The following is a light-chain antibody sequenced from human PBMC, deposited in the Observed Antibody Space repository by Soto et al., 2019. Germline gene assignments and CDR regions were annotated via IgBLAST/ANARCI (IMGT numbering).Light chain of an antibody. CDR2: DVS. V-gene: IGLV2-14*03. J-gene: IGLJ1*01. CDR1: SSDVGAYNY. Sequence: QSALTQPASVSGSPGQSITISCTGSSSDVGAYNYVSWYRHLPGKAPELMIYDVSHRPSGVSDRFSGSKSGNTASLTISGRQPEDDADDYCSSWTNSGTYVFGTGTQLTVL. CDR3: SSWTNSGTYV.